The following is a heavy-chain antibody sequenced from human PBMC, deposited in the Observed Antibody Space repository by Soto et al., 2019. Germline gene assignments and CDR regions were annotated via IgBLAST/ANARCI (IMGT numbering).Heavy chain of an antibody. Sequence: SETLSLTCTVSGGSISSSSYYWGWLRQPPGKGLEWIGSIYYSGSTYYNPSLKGRVTISVDTSKNQFSLKLSSVTAADTAVYYCASQGITIFGVVMYYYYYGMDVWGQGTTVTVSS. J-gene: IGHJ6*02. D-gene: IGHD3-3*01. CDR3: ASQGITIFGVVMYYYYYGMDV. CDR2: IYYSGST. V-gene: IGHV4-39*01. CDR1: GGSISSSSYY.